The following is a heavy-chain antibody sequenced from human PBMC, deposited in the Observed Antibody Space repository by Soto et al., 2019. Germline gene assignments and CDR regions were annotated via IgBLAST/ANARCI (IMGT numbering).Heavy chain of an antibody. Sequence: GGSLILSCAASGFSFSSYGMHWVRQAPGKGLEWVAMISYDGTDEYYADSVKGRFTISRDNSKNAVYLQMNSLRAEDTAVYYCARDNYHRDTLLDLYSYYGMDVWGQGTTVTVSS. CDR2: ISYDGTDE. D-gene: IGHD5-18*01. V-gene: IGHV3-30*03. CDR3: ARDNYHRDTLLDLYSYYGMDV. J-gene: IGHJ6*02. CDR1: GFSFSSYG.